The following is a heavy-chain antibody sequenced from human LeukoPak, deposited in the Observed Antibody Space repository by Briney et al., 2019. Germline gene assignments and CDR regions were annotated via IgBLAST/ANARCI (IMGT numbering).Heavy chain of an antibody. J-gene: IGHJ4*02. V-gene: IGHV1-2*02. CDR3: ARIFQEVVVAATYFDY. CDR1: GYTFTGYY. CDR2: INPNSGGT. D-gene: IGHD2-15*01. Sequence: ASVKVSCKASGYTFTGYYMHWVRQAPGQGLEWMGWINPNSGGTNYAQKFQGRVTMTRDTPISTAYMELSRLRSDDTAVYYCARIFQEVVVAATYFDYWGQGTLVTVSS.